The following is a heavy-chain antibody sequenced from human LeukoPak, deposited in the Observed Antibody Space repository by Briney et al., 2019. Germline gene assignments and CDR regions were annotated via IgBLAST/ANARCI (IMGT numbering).Heavy chain of an antibody. Sequence: GGSLRLSCAASGFTFSSYAMHWVRQAPGKGLEWVAVISYDGSNKYYADSVKGRFTISRDNSKNTLYLQMNSPRAEDTAVYYCARDRGVYYYYGMDVWGQGTTVTVSS. CDR2: ISYDGSNK. CDR1: GFTFSSYA. CDR3: ARDRGVYYYYGMDV. D-gene: IGHD3-10*01. J-gene: IGHJ6*02. V-gene: IGHV3-30-3*01.